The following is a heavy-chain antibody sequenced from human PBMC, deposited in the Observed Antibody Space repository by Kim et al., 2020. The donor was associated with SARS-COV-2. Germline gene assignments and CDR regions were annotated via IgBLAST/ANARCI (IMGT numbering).Heavy chain of an antibody. CDR3: AKDPQTYDIVTGLGYYGMDV. CDR2: ISGSGGST. CDR1: GFTFSSYA. Sequence: GGSLRLSCAASGFTFSSYAMSWVRQAPGKGLEWVSAISGSGGSTYYADSVKGRFTISRDNSKNTLYLQMNSLRAEDTAVYYCAKDPQTYDIVTGLGYYGMDVWGQGTTVTVSS. D-gene: IGHD3-9*01. J-gene: IGHJ6*02. V-gene: IGHV3-23*01.